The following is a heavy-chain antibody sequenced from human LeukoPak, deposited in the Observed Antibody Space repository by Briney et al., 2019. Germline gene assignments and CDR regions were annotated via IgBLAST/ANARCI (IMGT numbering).Heavy chain of an antibody. D-gene: IGHD3-3*01. CDR2: IYYSGST. Sequence: SETLSLTCTVSGGSISSYYWSWIRQPPGKGLGWIGYIYYSGSTNYNPSLKSRVTISVDTSKNQFSLKLSSVTAADTAVYYCARGGNHNYDFWSGYADYWGQGTLVTVSS. CDR3: ARGGNHNYDFWSGYADY. V-gene: IGHV4-59*01. J-gene: IGHJ4*02. CDR1: GGSISSYY.